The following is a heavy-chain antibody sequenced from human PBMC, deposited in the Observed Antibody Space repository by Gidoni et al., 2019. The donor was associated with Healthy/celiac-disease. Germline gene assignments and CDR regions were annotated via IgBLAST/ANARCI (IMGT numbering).Heavy chain of an antibody. V-gene: IGHV1-69*01. CDR1: GGTFSSYA. CDR2: IIPIFGKA. CDR3: ARDQAKYSSSSVYYYGMDV. Sequence: QVQLVQSGAEVTKPGSSVKVSCKASGGTFSSYAISWVRQAPGQGLEWMGGIIPIFGKANYAQKFQGRVTITADEATSTAYMELSSLRSEDTAVYYCARDQAKYSSSSVYYYGMDVWGQGTTVTVSS. D-gene: IGHD6-13*01. J-gene: IGHJ6*02.